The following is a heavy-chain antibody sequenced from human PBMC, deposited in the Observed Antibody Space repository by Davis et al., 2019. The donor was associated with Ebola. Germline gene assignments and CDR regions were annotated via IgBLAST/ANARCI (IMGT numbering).Heavy chain of an antibody. D-gene: IGHD2-2*01. V-gene: IGHV5-51*01. CDR3: ASPGGYCSSTSCYGT. Sequence: GESLKISCKGSGYSFTSYWIGWVRQMPGEGLEWMGIIYPGDSDTRYSPSFQGQVTISADKSISTAYLQWSSLKASDTAMYYCASPGGYCSSTSCYGTWGQGTLVTVSS. CDR1: GYSFTSYW. J-gene: IGHJ5*02. CDR2: IYPGDSDT.